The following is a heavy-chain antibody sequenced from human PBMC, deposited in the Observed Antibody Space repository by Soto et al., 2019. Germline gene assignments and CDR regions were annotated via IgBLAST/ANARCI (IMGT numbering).Heavy chain of an antibody. D-gene: IGHD6-6*01. CDR3: ARDRPRLSLKGYNWFDP. CDR2: ISAYNGNT. Sequence: QVQLVQSGAEVKKPGASVKVSCKASGYTFTSYGISWVRQAPGQGLEWMGWISAYNGNTNYAQKLQGRVTMTTDTSTSTAYMELRSLRSHDTAVYYCARDRPRLSLKGYNWFDPWGQGTLVTVSS. J-gene: IGHJ5*02. CDR1: GYTFTSYG. V-gene: IGHV1-18*01.